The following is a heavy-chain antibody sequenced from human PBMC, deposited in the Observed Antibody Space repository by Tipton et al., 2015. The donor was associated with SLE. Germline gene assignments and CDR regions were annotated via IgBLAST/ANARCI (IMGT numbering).Heavy chain of an antibody. V-gene: IGHV3-64*01. Sequence: SLRLSCAASGFTFSSYAMHWVRQAPGKGLEYVSAISSNGGSTYYANSVKGRFTISRDNSKNTLYLQMGSLRAEDMAVYYCARGDYGGNSVGYWGQGTLVTVSS. J-gene: IGHJ4*02. CDR2: ISSNGGST. CDR1: GFTFSSYA. CDR3: ARGDYGGNSVGY. D-gene: IGHD4-23*01.